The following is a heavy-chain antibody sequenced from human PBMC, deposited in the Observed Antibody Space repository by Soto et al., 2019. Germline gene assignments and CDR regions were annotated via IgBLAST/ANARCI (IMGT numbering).Heavy chain of an antibody. J-gene: IGHJ4*02. CDR1: GYSFTNYW. CDR3: ARHRKVYSEDRSTRTLDY. CDR2: IDPRDSDT. Sequence: PGESLKISCQGSGYSFTNYWISWVRQMPGKDLEWMGRIDPRDSDTNYSPSFQGHVTISADKPISTAYLQWSSLKASDTAMYYCARHRKVYSEDRSTRTLDYWGQGNLVTVSS. V-gene: IGHV5-10-1*01. D-gene: IGHD2-8*01.